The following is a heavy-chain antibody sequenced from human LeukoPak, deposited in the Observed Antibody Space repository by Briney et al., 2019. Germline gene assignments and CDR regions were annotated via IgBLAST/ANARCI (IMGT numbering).Heavy chain of an antibody. CDR3: GVEDIVVVPAADMYDAFDI. CDR1: GYTFTSYG. Sequence: ASVKVSCKASGYTFTSYGISWVRQAPGQGLEWMGWISAYNGNTNYAQKLQGRVTMTTDTSTSTAYMELRSLRSDDTAVYYCGVEDIVVVPAADMYDAFDIWGQGTMVTVSS. V-gene: IGHV1-18*01. J-gene: IGHJ3*02. CDR2: ISAYNGNT. D-gene: IGHD2-2*01.